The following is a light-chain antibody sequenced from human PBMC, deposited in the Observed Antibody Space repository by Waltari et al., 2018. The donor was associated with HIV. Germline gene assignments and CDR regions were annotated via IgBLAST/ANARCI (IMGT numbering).Light chain of an antibody. CDR3: STHTTNDTLE. CDR1: SSHFGLYNF. J-gene: IGLJ2*01. CDR2: DVT. V-gene: IGLV2-14*03. Sequence: QSALTQPASVSGSPGQSVTISCTGTSSHFGLYNFVSWYQQYPGHVPKVIIYDVTSRPSGVPHRFSGSRSGNTASLTISGLQVDDEAVYYCSTHTTNDTLEFGGGTKLTVL.